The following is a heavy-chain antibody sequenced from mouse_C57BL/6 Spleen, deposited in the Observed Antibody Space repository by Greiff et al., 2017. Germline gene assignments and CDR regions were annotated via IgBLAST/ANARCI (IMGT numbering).Heavy chain of an antibody. D-gene: IGHD2-2*01. Sequence: QVQLQQSGAELAKPGASVKLSCKASGYTFTSYWMHWVKQRPGQGLEWIGYINPSSGYTKYNQKFKDKATLTADKSSSTAYMQLSSLTYEDSAVYYCARWEIRSYGYDEDAMDDWGQGTSVTVSS. V-gene: IGHV1-7*01. J-gene: IGHJ4*01. CDR3: ARWEIRSYGYDEDAMDD. CDR1: GYTFTSYW. CDR2: INPSSGYT.